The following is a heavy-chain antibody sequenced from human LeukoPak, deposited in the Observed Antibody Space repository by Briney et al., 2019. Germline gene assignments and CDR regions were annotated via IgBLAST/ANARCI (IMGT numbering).Heavy chain of an antibody. J-gene: IGHJ4*02. D-gene: IGHD1-1*01. CDR2: IYYSGST. V-gene: IGHV4-61*01. CDR1: GGSVSSGSYY. Sequence: SETLSLTCTVSGGSVSSGSYYWSWIRQPPGKGLEWIGYIYYSGSTNYNPSLKSRVTISVDTSKNQFSLKLSSVTAADTAVYYCARVTNDVFDYWGQGTLVTVSS. CDR3: ARVTNDVFDY.